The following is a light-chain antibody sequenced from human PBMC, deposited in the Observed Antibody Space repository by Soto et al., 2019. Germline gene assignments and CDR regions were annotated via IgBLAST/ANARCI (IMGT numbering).Light chain of an antibody. CDR1: ENISNNF. CDR2: GAS. CDR3: QQYGTSPRA. Sequence: EIVLTQSPGTLSLSPGGRATLSCRASENISNNFLAWYQQKPGQAPGLLIYGASSRATGIPDRFSGSGSGTDFTLTISRLEPEDFAVYYCQQYGTSPRAFGPGTKVDIK. V-gene: IGKV3-20*01. J-gene: IGKJ3*01.